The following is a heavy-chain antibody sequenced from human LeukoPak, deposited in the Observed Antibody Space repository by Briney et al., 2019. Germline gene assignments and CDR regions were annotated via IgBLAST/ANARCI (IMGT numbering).Heavy chain of an antibody. CDR1: GFTFSTYT. CDR3: ARDVVGSSWSDY. D-gene: IGHD6-13*01. Sequence: GGSLRLSCAASGFTFSTYTMNWVRQAPGRGLEWVSSISSSSDYIYYADSVKGRFTISRDNAKNSLYLQMNSLRAEDTAVYYCARDVVGSSWSDYWGQGTLVTVSS. CDR2: ISSSSDYI. J-gene: IGHJ4*02. V-gene: IGHV3-21*01.